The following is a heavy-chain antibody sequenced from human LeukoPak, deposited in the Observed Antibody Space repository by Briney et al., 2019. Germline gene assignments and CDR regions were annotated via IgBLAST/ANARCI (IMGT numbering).Heavy chain of an antibody. CDR1: GFTFSSYE. CDR3: ARDLVVVAATPFDY. Sequence: GGSLRLSCAASGFTFSSYEMNWVRQAPGKGLEWVSYISSIGSTIYYADSVKGRFTISRDNAKTSLYLQMNSLRAEDTAVYYCARDLVVVAATPFDYWGQGTLVTASS. V-gene: IGHV3-48*03. J-gene: IGHJ4*02. D-gene: IGHD2-15*01. CDR2: ISSIGSTI.